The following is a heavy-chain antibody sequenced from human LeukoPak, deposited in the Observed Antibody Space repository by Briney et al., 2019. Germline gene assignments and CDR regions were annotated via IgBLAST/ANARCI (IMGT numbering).Heavy chain of an antibody. Sequence: SVKVSCKASGYTFTSYGISWVRQAPGQGLEWMGGIIPIFGTANYAQKFQGRVTITADKSTSTAYMELSSLRSEDTAVYYCAAVEYYYDSSGYYKDYWGPGTLVTVSS. CDR1: GYTFTSYG. V-gene: IGHV1-69*06. CDR3: AAVEYYYDSSGYYKDY. D-gene: IGHD3-22*01. J-gene: IGHJ4*02. CDR2: IIPIFGTA.